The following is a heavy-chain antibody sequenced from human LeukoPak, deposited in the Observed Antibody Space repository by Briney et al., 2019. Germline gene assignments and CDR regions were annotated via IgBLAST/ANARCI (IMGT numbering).Heavy chain of an antibody. Sequence: PGGCLRLSCAASVFTLDDYAMHGVRDGPGRGLEWGSVISGDGGSTYYADSVKGRFTISRDHSKNSLYLQMNSLRTEDAALYYCAKVSRSVVVAATLFDYWGQGTLVTVSS. V-gene: IGHV3-43*02. CDR1: VFTLDDYA. CDR2: ISGDGGST. D-gene: IGHD2-15*01. CDR3: AKVSRSVVVAATLFDY. J-gene: IGHJ4*02.